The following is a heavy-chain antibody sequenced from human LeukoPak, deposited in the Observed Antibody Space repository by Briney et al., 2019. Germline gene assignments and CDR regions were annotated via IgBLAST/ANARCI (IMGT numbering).Heavy chain of an antibody. CDR1: GFTFSNYW. V-gene: IGHV3-74*01. CDR3: ARDWYGGNSAVSY. J-gene: IGHJ4*02. Sequence: PGGSLRLSCEASGFTFSNYWMHWVRQAPGKGLMWVSQISTDGSQTFYADSVKGRFTISRDNSKNTLYLQMNSLRAEDTAVYYCARDWYGGNSAVSYWGQGTLVTVSS. D-gene: IGHD4-23*01. CDR2: ISTDGSQT.